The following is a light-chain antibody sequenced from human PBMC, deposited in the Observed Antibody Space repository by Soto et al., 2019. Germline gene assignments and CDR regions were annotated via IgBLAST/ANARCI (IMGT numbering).Light chain of an antibody. Sequence: IHMTQSPSTLSASVWERATITCRASQSISSWLAWYQQKPGEAPKLLIYKASRLESGVPSRFSGSGSGTEFTLTISSLQADDVATYYWQQYNSYPWTFGQGTKVDIK. CDR2: KAS. CDR1: QSISSW. J-gene: IGKJ1*01. V-gene: IGKV1-5*03. CDR3: QQYNSYPWT.